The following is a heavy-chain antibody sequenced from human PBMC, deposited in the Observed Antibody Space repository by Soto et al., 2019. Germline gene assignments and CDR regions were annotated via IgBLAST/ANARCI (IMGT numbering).Heavy chain of an antibody. J-gene: IGHJ5*02. CDR1: GGSISSYY. Sequence: PSETLSLTCTVSGGSISSYYWSWIWQPPGKGLEWIGYIYYSGSTNYNPSLKSRVTISVDTSKNQFSLKLSSVTAADTAVYYCARVAVLRFFNNWFDPWGQGTLVTVSS. D-gene: IGHD3-3*01. CDR2: IYYSGST. CDR3: ARVAVLRFFNNWFDP. V-gene: IGHV4-59*01.